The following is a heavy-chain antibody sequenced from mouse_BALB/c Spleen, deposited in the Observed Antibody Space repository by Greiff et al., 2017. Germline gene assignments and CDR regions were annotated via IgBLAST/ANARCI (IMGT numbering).Heavy chain of an antibody. CDR3: ARDAVYYWYFDV. Sequence: VQLKESGPGLVKPSQSLSLTCSVTGYSITSGYYWYWIRQFPGNKLEWMGYISYDGSNNYNPSLKNRISITRDTSKNQFFLKLNSVTTEDTATYYCARDAVYYWYFDVWGAGTTVTVSS. CDR2: ISYDGSN. V-gene: IGHV3-6*02. CDR1: GYSITSGYY. J-gene: IGHJ1*01. D-gene: IGHD1-1*01.